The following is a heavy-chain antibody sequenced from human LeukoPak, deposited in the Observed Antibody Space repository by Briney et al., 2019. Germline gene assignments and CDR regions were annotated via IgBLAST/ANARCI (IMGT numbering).Heavy chain of an antibody. CDR2: VYRSGGT. J-gene: IGHJ3*01. CDR3: GRHANGDSSAAFDL. V-gene: IGHV4-4*02. Sequence: SETLSLTCAVSGDSISDKYWWRWVRQFPDKGLEWIGEVYRSGGTSYNPSLKSRVTVSIDYSKNQFSLNLRSVTAADTAVYYCGRHANGDSSAAFDLWGQGTMVFVSS. CDR1: GDSISDKYW. D-gene: IGHD2-8*01.